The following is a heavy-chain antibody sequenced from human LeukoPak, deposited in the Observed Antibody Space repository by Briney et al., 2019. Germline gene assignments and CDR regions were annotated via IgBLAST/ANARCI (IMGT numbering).Heavy chain of an antibody. CDR1: GFTFSSYS. J-gene: IGHJ5*02. Sequence: QPGGSLRLSCAASGFTFSSYSMNWVRQAPGKGLEWISYITSSSSTIYYADSVKGRFTISRDNAKSSLYLQMNSLRAEDTAVYYCARVNAYQLLSAWFDPWGQGTLVTVS. CDR3: ARVNAYQLLSAWFDP. CDR2: ITSSSSTI. V-gene: IGHV3-48*01. D-gene: IGHD2-2*01.